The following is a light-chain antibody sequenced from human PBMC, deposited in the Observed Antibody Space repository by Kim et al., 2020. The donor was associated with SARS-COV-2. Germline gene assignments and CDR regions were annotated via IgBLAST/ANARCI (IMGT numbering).Light chain of an antibody. CDR2: GAS. J-gene: IGKJ3*01. V-gene: IGKV3-15*01. CDR3: QQYSNWPLT. CDR1: QSVSND. Sequence: VSPGERAPLSCMTSQSVSNDIAWYQQKPGQPPRLLIYGASTRATGIPARFSGSGSGTEFTLTINSLQSVDFAVYYCQQYSNWPLTFGPGTKVDIK.